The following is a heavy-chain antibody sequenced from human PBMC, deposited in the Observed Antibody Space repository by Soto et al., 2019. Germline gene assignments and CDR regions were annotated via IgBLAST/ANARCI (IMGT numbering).Heavy chain of an antibody. CDR1: GGSISSSSYY. CDR3: ARKYYDILTGYFYQ. D-gene: IGHD3-9*01. V-gene: IGHV4-39*01. Sequence: ASETLSLTCTVSGGSISSSSYYWGWIRQPPGKGLEWIGSIYYSGSTYYNPSLKSRVTISVDTSKNQFSLKLSSVTAADTAVYYCARKYYDILTGYFYQWGQGTLVTVSS. J-gene: IGHJ4*02. CDR2: IYYSGST.